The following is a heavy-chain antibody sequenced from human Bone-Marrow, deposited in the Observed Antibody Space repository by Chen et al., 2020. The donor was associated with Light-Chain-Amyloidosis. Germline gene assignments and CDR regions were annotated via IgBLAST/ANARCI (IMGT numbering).Heavy chain of an antibody. CDR3: ARASMATSPDFDF. CDR2: IYQTGSA. V-gene: IGHV4-38-2*01. CDR1: EYPLTSGFY. Sequence: QVQLQESGPGLVRPSETLSLTCVVSEYPLTSGFYWGWLRQPPGQGLEWVGNIYQTGSAYYNPSLKSRTSLSVDTSTNQFSLKLNSVTAADTAIYYCARASMATSPDFDFWGQGLLVTVRS. D-gene: IGHD5-12*01. J-gene: IGHJ4*02.